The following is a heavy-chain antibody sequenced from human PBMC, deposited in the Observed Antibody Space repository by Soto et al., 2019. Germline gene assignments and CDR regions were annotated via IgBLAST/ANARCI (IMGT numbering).Heavy chain of an antibody. CDR2: INPNSGGT. J-gene: IGHJ4*02. V-gene: IGHV1-2*02. CDR1: GYTFTGYY. CDR3: ARDSVHDWNYYFDY. D-gene: IGHD1-7*01. Sequence: ASVKVSCKASGYTFTGYYMHWVRQAPGQGLEWMGWINPNSGGTNYAQKFQGRVTMTRDTSISTAYMELSRLRSDDTAVYYCARDSVHDWNYYFDYGGQGTLVTVSS.